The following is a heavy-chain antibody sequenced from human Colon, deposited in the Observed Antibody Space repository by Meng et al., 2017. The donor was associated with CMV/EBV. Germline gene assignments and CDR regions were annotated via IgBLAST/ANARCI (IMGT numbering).Heavy chain of an antibody. CDR2: IRAATIRAGT. V-gene: IGHV3-23*01. D-gene: IGHD1/OR15-1a*01. CDR1: GFTFSSYA. Sequence: GESLKISCAASGFTFSSYAMSWVRHIPGKGLEWVSTIRAATIRAGTTAYYADSVKGRFTISRDNSKNTIYLHMDSLRAADTAMYYCAKGIGKSNNVHYFDYWGQGMLVTVSS. J-gene: IGHJ4*02. CDR3: AKGIGKSNNVHYFDY.